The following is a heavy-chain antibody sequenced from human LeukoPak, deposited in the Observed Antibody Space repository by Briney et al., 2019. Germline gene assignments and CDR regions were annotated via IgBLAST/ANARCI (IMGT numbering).Heavy chain of an antibody. CDR3: ARDSSVVGATSRYFDY. J-gene: IGHJ4*02. D-gene: IGHD1-26*01. V-gene: IGHV1-69*05. CDR2: IIPIFGTA. CDR1: GGTFSSYA. Sequence: GASVKVSCKASGGTFSSYAISWVRQAPGQGLDWMGGIIPIFGTANYAQKFQGRVTITTDESTSTAYMELSSLRSEDTAVYYCARDSSVVGATSRYFDYWGQGTLVTVSS.